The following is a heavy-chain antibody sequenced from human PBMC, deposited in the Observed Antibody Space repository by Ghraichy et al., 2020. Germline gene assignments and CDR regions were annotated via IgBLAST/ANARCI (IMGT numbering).Heavy chain of an antibody. D-gene: IGHD6-19*01. CDR3: ARDGRRLVRFAY. Sequence: SETLSLTCAVYGGSFSGYYWSWIRQPPGKGLEWIGEINHSGSTNYNPSLKSRVTISVDTSKNQFSLKLSSVTAADTAVYYCARDGRRLVRFAYWGQGTLVTVSS. V-gene: IGHV4-34*01. CDR2: INHSGST. J-gene: IGHJ4*02. CDR1: GGSFSGYY.